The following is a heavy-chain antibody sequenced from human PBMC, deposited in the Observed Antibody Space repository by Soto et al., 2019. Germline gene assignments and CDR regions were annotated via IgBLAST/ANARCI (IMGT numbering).Heavy chain of an antibody. CDR3: ARLVYDFWSGTNAFDI. D-gene: IGHD3-3*01. Sequence: SETLSLTCTVSGGSVSSSSNYWGWIRQPPGRGLEWIGSISYSGSTYYNPSLKSRVTISLDTSKNQFSLRLSSVTAADTAVYYCARLVYDFWSGTNAFDIWGQGTMVTVSS. J-gene: IGHJ3*02. CDR1: GGSVSSSSNY. V-gene: IGHV4-39*01. CDR2: ISYSGST.